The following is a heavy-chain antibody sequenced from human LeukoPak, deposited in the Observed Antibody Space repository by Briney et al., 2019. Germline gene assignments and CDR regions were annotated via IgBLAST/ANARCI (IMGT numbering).Heavy chain of an antibody. D-gene: IGHD1-26*01. Sequence: SETLSLTCTVSGGSISSYYWSWIRQPPGKGLEWIGYIYYSGSTNYNPSLKSRVTISVDTSKNQFSLKLSSVTAADTAVYYCARGHRKWEHIHNYYYYYMDVWGKGTTVTISS. J-gene: IGHJ6*03. CDR3: ARGHRKWEHIHNYYYYYMDV. V-gene: IGHV4-59*01. CDR2: IYYSGST. CDR1: GGSISSYY.